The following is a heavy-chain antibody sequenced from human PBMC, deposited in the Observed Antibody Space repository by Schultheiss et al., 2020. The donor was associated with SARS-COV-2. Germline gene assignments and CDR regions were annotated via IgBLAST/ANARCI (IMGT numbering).Heavy chain of an antibody. V-gene: IGHV3-23*01. CDR2: ISGSGGST. Sequence: GGSLRLSCAASGFTFSSYAMSWVRQAPGKGLEWVSAISGSGGSTYYADSVKGRFTISRDNAKNSLYLQMNSLRAEDTAVYYCARAPEREELRFLEWLLFSYYYGMDVWGQGTTVTVS. J-gene: IGHJ6*02. D-gene: IGHD3-3*01. CDR3: ARAPEREELRFLEWLLFSYYYGMDV. CDR1: GFTFSSYA.